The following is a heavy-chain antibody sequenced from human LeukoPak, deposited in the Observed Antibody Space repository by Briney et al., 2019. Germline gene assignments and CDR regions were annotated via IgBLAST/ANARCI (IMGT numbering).Heavy chain of an antibody. J-gene: IGHJ4*02. CDR2: IYYSGST. V-gene: IGHV4-31*03. D-gene: IGHD3-22*01. Sequence: SETLSLTCTVSGGSISSGGYYWSWIRQHPGKGLEWIGYIYYSGSTYYNPSLKSRVTISVDTSKNQFSLKLSSVTAADTAVYYCASPPWHYYDSSGYRFDYWGQGTLVTVSS. CDR1: GGSISSGGYY. CDR3: ASPPWHYYDSSGYRFDY.